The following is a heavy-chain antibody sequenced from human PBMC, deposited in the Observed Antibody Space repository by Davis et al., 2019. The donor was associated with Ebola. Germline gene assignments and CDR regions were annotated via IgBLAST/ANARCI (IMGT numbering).Heavy chain of an antibody. CDR3: ARGAGYGGAFDI. Sequence: ASVKVSCKASGYTFTGYYMHWVRQAPGQGLEWMGRINPHSGITNYAQKFQGSVTMTRDTSISTAYMELSRLRSDDTAVYYCARGAGYGGAFDIWGQGTMVTVSS. D-gene: IGHD4-23*01. J-gene: IGHJ3*02. CDR2: INPHSGIT. CDR1: GYTFTGYY. V-gene: IGHV1-2*06.